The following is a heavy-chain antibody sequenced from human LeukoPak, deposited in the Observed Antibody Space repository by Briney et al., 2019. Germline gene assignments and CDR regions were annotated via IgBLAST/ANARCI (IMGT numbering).Heavy chain of an antibody. V-gene: IGHV4-4*02. CDR3: ARDSTPYGHSGY. Sequence: PSGTLSLTCAVSGGSIKSNNWWSWVRQPPGKGLEWIGEIYHSGSTNYNPSLESRVTVSVDKSKNQFSLDLSSVTAADTAVYYCARDSTPYGHSGYWGQGTLVTVSP. CDR2: IYHSGST. CDR1: GGSIKSNNW. J-gene: IGHJ4*02. D-gene: IGHD4-17*01.